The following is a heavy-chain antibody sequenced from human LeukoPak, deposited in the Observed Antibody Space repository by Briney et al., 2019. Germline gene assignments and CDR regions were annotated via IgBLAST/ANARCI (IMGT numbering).Heavy chain of an antibody. CDR3: AAGSLRYFDWLLYSPPDY. J-gene: IGHJ4*02. V-gene: IGHV3-53*01. CDR2: IYSGGST. Sequence: GGSLRLSCAASGFTVSSNYMSWVRQAPGKGLEWVSVIYSGGSTYYADSVKGRFTISRDNPKNTLYLQMNSLRAEDTAVYYCAAGSLRYFDWLLYSPPDYWGQGTLVTVSS. CDR1: GFTVSSNY. D-gene: IGHD3-9*01.